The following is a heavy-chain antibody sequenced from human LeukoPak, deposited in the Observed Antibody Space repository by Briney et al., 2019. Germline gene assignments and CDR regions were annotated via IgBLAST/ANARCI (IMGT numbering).Heavy chain of an antibody. V-gene: IGHV4-34*01. D-gene: IGHD4-17*01. J-gene: IGHJ4*02. CDR2: INHSGST. CDR1: GGSFSGYY. CDR3: ARGSLTTVTTFDY. Sequence: PSETLSLTFAVYGGSFSGYYWSWIRQPPGKGLEWIGEINHSGSTNYNPSLKSRVTISVDTSKNQFSLKLSSVTAADTAVYYCARGSLTTVTTFDYWGQGTLVTVSS.